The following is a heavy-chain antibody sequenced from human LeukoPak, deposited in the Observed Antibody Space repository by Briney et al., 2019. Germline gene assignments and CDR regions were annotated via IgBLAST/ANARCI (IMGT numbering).Heavy chain of an antibody. CDR3: ARDKRRDGYNS. CDR1: GVTFSSYT. V-gene: IGHV1-69*04. Sequence: SVKVSCKASGVTFSSYTISWVRQAPGQGLEWMGRIIPILGIANYAQKFQGRVTITADKSTSTAYMELSSLRSEDTAVYYCARDKRRDGYNSWGQGTLVTVSS. D-gene: IGHD5-24*01. CDR2: IIPILGIA. J-gene: IGHJ4*02.